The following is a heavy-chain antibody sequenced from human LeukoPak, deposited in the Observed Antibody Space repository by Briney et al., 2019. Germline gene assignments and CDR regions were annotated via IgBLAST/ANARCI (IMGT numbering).Heavy chain of an antibody. V-gene: IGHV4-4*02. J-gene: IGHJ4*02. CDR3: ARSYTDYYDSSGLDF. D-gene: IGHD3-22*01. CDR1: GGSISSSNW. CDR2: IYLSGST. Sequence: SETLSLTCAVSGGSISSSNWWSWVRQPPGKGLEWIGEIYLSGSTNYNPSLKSRVTISVDKAKNQFSLRLSSVTAADTAVYYCARSYTDYYDSSGLDFWGQGTLVTVSS.